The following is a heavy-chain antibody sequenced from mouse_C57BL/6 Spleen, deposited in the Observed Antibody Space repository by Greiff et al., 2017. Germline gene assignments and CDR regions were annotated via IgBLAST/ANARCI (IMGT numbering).Heavy chain of an antibody. Sequence: QVQLQQSGAELVKPGASVKISCKASGYAFSSYWMNWVKQRPGRGLEWIGQIYPGDGDPTYNGKFKGRAPLTAHKPSSTAYMQLSSLTSEDSAVYFWARGPSSTTASHGYFDVWGTGTTVTVSS. CDR1: GYAFSSYW. D-gene: IGHD1-2*01. CDR2: IYPGDGDP. V-gene: IGHV1-80*01. CDR3: ARGPSSTTASHGYFDV. J-gene: IGHJ1*03.